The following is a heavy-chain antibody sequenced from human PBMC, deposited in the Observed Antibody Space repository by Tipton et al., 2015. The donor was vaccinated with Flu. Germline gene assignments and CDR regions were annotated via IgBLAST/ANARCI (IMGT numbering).Heavy chain of an antibody. J-gene: IGHJ4*02. Sequence: SLRLSCAASGFTFSRYWISWVRQAPGKGLEWVANIKQDGSEKNYVDSVKGRFTISRDNAKNLLYLQMNSLRAEDTAVYYCYNGKSDYWGQGTLVTVSS. CDR3: YNGKSDY. CDR1: GFTFSRYW. V-gene: IGHV3-7*01. CDR2: IKQDGSEK. D-gene: IGHD5-24*01.